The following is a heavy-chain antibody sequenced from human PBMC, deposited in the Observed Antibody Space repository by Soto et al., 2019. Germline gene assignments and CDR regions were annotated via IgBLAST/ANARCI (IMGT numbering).Heavy chain of an antibody. CDR1: VCTFTGYD. CDR3: ARRAETNGWNGFGADKYYFDS. D-gene: IGHD1-1*01. V-gene: IGHV1-8*01. Sequence: GXSVKVYCKASVCTFTGYDIHWVRQATGQGLEWMGWLNPNTGNSGYAQKFQGRITVTSDTSINTVHLELSSLRSEDTAVYYCARRAETNGWNGFGADKYYFDSSGHGALVTVSS. CDR2: LNPNTGNS. J-gene: IGHJ4*01.